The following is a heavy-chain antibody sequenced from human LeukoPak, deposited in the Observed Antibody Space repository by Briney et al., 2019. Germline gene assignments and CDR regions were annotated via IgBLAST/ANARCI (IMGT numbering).Heavy chain of an antibody. V-gene: IGHV3-74*01. J-gene: IGHJ3*02. CDR1: GFTFSTYW. CDR2: IKSDGRTT. D-gene: IGHD2-15*01. Sequence: PGGSLRLSCAASGFTFSTYWMHWVRQVPGKGLVWVSRIKSDGRTTSYADSVKGRFTISRDNARNTLYLQMNSLRAEDTAVYYCARDLRSGGIGLAFDIWGQGTMVTVSS. CDR3: ARDLRSGGIGLAFDI.